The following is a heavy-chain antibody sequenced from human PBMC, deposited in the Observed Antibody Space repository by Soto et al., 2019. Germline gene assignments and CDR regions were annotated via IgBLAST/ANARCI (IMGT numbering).Heavy chain of an antibody. V-gene: IGHV5-51*01. D-gene: IGHD3-3*01. CDR2: IYPGDLDT. Sequence: PGESLTISCKGCGYIFTSYGLGWLRQMPGKGLEWMGIIYPGDLDTRYSPSFHGQVTISADKSISTAYPQWSSLKASDTAMYYCARCRQFFGVVISVDPWGQGTLVTVYS. J-gene: IGHJ5*02. CDR3: ARCRQFFGVVISVDP. CDR1: GYIFTSYG.